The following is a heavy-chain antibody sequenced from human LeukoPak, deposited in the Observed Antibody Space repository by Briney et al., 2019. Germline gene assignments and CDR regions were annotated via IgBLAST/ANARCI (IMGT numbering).Heavy chain of an antibody. D-gene: IGHD6-6*01. J-gene: IGHJ4*02. CDR1: GFTFSSYG. Sequence: GGSLRLSCAASGFTFSSYGMHWVRQAPGKGLEWVAFIRYDGSNKYYADSVKGRFTISRDNSKNTLYLQMNSLRAEDTAVHYCAKGMLVPDDYWGQGTLVTVSS. V-gene: IGHV3-30*02. CDR3: AKGMLVPDDY. CDR2: IRYDGSNK.